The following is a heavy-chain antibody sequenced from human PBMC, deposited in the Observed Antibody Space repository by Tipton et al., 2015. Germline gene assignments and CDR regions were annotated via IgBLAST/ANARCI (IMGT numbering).Heavy chain of an antibody. V-gene: IGHV4-31*03. D-gene: IGHD5-12*01. CDR2: INYRGPT. CDR3: AKTHGAYDWYLDH. CDR1: GGSISNGGYY. Sequence: TLSLTCTVSGGSISNGGYYWSWIRQYPEKGLEWIGHINYRGPTHYNPSLQSRVTMSVDTSKNQFSLKLRSVTAADTAVYFCAKTHGAYDWYLDHWGQGTLVTVSS. J-gene: IGHJ4*02.